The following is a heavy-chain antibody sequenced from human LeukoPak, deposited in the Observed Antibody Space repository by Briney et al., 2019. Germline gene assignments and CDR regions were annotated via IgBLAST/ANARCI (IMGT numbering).Heavy chain of an antibody. CDR1: GGSISSSSYY. D-gene: IGHD5-12*01. Sequence: PSETLSLTCTVSGGSISSSSYYWGWIRQPPGKGLEWIGSIYYSGSTYYNPSLKSRVTISVDTSKNQFSLKLSSVAAADTAVYYCARDSPIKWHPLDIDYWGQGTLVTVSS. CDR2: IYYSGST. V-gene: IGHV4-39*07. CDR3: ARDSPIKWHPLDIDY. J-gene: IGHJ4*02.